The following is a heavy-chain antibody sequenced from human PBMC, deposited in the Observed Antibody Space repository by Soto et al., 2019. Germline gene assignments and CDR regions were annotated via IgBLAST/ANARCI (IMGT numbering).Heavy chain of an antibody. J-gene: IGHJ4*02. D-gene: IGHD3-22*01. CDR2: INPNSGGT. CDR3: ARDRSDSSGLSYFDY. V-gene: IGHV1-2*02. CDR1: GYTFTGYY. Sequence: ASVKVSCKASGYTFTGYYMHWVRQAPGQGLEWMGWINPNSGGTNYAQKFQGRVTMTRDTSISTAYMELSRLRSDDTAVYYCARDRSDSSGLSYFDYWGQGTLVTV.